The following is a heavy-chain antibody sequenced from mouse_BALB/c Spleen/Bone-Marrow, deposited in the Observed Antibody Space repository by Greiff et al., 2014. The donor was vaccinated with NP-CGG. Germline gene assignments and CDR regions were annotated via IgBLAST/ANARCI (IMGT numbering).Heavy chain of an antibody. CDR2: INPSTGNT. V-gene: IGHV1-7*01. CDR3: ARGLRDWYFDV. Sequence: QVQLKDSGAELAKPGASVKMSCKASGYTFTTYWIHWVKQRPGQGLEWIGYINPSTGNTEYNQKFRDRATLTADKSSSTPYMRLSSLTSEDSAVYYCARGLRDWYFDVWGAGTTVTVSS. J-gene: IGHJ1*01. D-gene: IGHD2-4*01. CDR1: GYTFTTYW.